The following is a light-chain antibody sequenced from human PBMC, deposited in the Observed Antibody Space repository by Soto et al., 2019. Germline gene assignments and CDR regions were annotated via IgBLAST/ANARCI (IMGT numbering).Light chain of an antibody. V-gene: IGKV1-39*01. J-gene: IGKJ5*01. CDR3: QQSYITPPIT. CDR2: AAS. CDR1: QSVSRY. Sequence: DVQMTQSPSSLSALVGDRVTITCRASQSVSRYLNWYQHKPGKAPKLLINAASNLRSGVPSRFSGSGSGRDFTLTIDGLQPEDFAVYYCQQSYITPPITFGQGTRLELK.